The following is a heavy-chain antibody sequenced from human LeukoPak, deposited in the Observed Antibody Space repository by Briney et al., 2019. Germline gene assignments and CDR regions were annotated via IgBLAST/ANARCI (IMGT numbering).Heavy chain of an antibody. J-gene: IGHJ3*01. D-gene: IGHD1-7*01. V-gene: IGHV2-70*04. CDR3: TRMNYDGFDV. CDR1: GFSLNTSGMR. Sequence: SGPTLVNPTQTLTLTCTFSGFSLNTSGMRVSWIRQPPGKALEWLARIDWDDDKFYSTSLKTRLTISKDTSKNQVVLTMTNMDPVDTATYYCTRMNYDGFDVWGQGTMVTVSS. CDR2: IDWDDDK.